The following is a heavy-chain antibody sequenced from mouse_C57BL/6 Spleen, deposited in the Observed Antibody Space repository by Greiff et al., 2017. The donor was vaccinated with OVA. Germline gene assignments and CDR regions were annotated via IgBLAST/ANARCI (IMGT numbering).Heavy chain of an antibody. CDR1: GYTFTSYW. J-gene: IGHJ3*01. CDR2: INPSGGYT. Sequence: VQGVESGAELAKPGASVKLSCKASGYTFTSYWMHWVKQRPGQGLEWIGYINPSGGYTKYNQKLKDQATLTAAKSSSTAYMQLSSLTYEDSAVYYCARSEGSSGLGVAYWGQGALVTVSA. D-gene: IGHD3-2*02. V-gene: IGHV1-7*01. CDR3: ARSEGSSGLGVAY.